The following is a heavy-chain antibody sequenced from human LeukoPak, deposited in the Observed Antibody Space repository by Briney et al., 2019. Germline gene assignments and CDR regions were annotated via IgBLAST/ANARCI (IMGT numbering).Heavy chain of an antibody. D-gene: IGHD3-22*01. CDR3: ARGLYYYDSSGSCAFEI. CDR2: ISSSSSYI. CDR1: GFTFSSYS. V-gene: IGHV3-21*01. Sequence: GGSLRLSCAASGFTFSSYSMNWVRQAPGKGLEWVSSISSSSSYIYYADSVKGRFTISRDNAKNSLYLQMNSLRAEDTAVYYCARGLYYYDSSGSCAFEIWGQGTMVTVSS. J-gene: IGHJ3*02.